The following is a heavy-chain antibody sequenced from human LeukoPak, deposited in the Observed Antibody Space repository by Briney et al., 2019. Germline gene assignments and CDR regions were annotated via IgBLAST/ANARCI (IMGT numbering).Heavy chain of an antibody. D-gene: IGHD3-16*02. Sequence: GGSLRLSCAASGFTFSSYEMNWVRQAPGKGLEWVSYISSSGSTIYYADSVKGRFTISRDNAKNSLYLQMNSPRAEDTAVYYCARFHLSYDYVWGSYRYDYYFDYWGQGTLVTVSS. J-gene: IGHJ4*02. CDR2: ISSSGSTI. V-gene: IGHV3-48*03. CDR3: ARFHLSYDYVWGSYRYDYYFDY. CDR1: GFTFSSYE.